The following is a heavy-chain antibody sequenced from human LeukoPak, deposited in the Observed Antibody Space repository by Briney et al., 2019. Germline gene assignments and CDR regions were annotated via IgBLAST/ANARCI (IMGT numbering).Heavy chain of an antibody. J-gene: IGHJ4*02. CDR2: IYYSGST. CDR1: GGSISSYY. CDR3: AGGWGWYYDSSGYYYALGY. V-gene: IGHV4-59*08. Sequence: SETLSLTCTVSGGSISSYYWSWIRQPPGKGLGWIGYIYYSGSTNYNPSLKSRVTISVDTSKNQFSLKLSSVTAADTAVYYCAGGWGWYYDSSGYYYALGYWGQGTLVTVSS. D-gene: IGHD3-22*01.